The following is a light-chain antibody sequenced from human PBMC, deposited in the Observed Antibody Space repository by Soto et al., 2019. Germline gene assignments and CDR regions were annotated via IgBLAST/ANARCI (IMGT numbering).Light chain of an antibody. CDR1: QSISSN. CDR3: QQYNNWPPFT. V-gene: IGKV3-15*01. J-gene: IGKJ4*01. Sequence: EIVMTQSPATLSVSPGERATLSCRASQSISSNLAWYQQKPGQAPRLLIYGTSTRATGIPARFSGSGSGTEFTLTISSLQSEDFAVYYCQQYNNWPPFTLGGGTKVDLK. CDR2: GTS.